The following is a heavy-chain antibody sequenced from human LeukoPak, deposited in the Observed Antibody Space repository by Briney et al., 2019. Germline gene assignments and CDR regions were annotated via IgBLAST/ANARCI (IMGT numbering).Heavy chain of an antibody. J-gene: IGHJ3*02. Sequence: SETLSLTCTVSGGSISSSSYYWGWIRQPPGKGLEWIGSIYYSGSTYYNPSLKSRVTISVDTSKNQFSLKLSSVTAADTAVYYCARGSFGDYRVPDAFDIWGQGTMVTVSS. D-gene: IGHD4-17*01. CDR2: IYYSGST. CDR1: GGSISSSSYY. CDR3: ARGSFGDYRVPDAFDI. V-gene: IGHV4-39*07.